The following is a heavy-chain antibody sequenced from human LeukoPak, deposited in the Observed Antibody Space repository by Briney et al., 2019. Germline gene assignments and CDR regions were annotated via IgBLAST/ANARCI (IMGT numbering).Heavy chain of an antibody. J-gene: IGHJ4*02. D-gene: IGHD3-22*01. CDR1: GYTLTELS. CDR2: VDPEDGET. CDR3: ATAQYYYDSSGYYYFDY. V-gene: IGHV1-24*01. Sequence: GASVKVSCKVSGYTLTELSMRWVRQAPGKGLEWMGGVDPEDGETIYAQKLQGRVTMTEDTSTDTAYMELSSLRSEDTAVYYCATAQYYYDSSGYYYFDYWGQGTLVTVSS.